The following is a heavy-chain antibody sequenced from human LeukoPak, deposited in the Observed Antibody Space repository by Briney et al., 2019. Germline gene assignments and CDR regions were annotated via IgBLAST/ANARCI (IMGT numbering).Heavy chain of an antibody. V-gene: IGHV1-2*02. CDR2: ILPNSGGT. J-gene: IGHJ4*02. Sequence: GDSVKVSCKASGYTFSGYHIHWVRQAPGQGLEWMGWILPNSGGTHYGQKFQGRVTMTGDTSINTAYIELTRLTSDDTAVYYCSRDGPNGSYMASDYWGQGTLVTVSS. CDR3: SRDGPNGSYMASDY. CDR1: GYTFSGYH. D-gene: IGHD1-26*01.